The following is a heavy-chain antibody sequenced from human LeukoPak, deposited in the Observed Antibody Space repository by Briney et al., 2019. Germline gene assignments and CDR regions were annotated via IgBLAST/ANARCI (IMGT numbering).Heavy chain of an antibody. CDR1: GGSISSYY. J-gene: IGHJ4*02. Sequence: SETLSLTCTVSGGSISSYYWSWIRQPPGKGLEWIGYIYYSGSTNYNPSLKSRVTISVDTSKSQFSLKLSSVTAVDTAVYYCARGMRFGEFFFDYWGQGTLVTVSS. CDR3: ARGMRFGEFFFDY. V-gene: IGHV4-59*01. D-gene: IGHD3-10*01. CDR2: IYYSGST.